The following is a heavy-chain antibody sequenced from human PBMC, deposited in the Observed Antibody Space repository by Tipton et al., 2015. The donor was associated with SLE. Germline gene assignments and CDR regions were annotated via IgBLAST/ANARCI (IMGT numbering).Heavy chain of an antibody. CDR3: TRPGHAGLFDP. D-gene: IGHD6-25*01. V-gene: IGHV3-21*01. CDR1: GFPFSFYN. J-gene: IGHJ5*02. Sequence: VQLVQSGGGLVKPGGSLRLSRAASGFPFSFYNMNWVRQAPGKGLEWVSSISSSSNYIYYADSVKGRFTISRDNAKNSLYLQMNSLRAEDTAVYYCTRPGHAGLFDPWGQGTLVTVSS. CDR2: ISSSSNYI.